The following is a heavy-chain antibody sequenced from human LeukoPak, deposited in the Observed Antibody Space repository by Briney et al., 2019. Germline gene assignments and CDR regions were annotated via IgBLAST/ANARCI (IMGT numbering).Heavy chain of an antibody. CDR2: INHSGST. CDR1: GGSFSGYY. J-gene: IGHJ6*02. D-gene: IGHD3-16*01. V-gene: IGHV4-34*01. CDR3: ARWGYYYGMDV. Sequence: SETLSLTCAVYGGSFSGYYWSWIRQPPGKGLEWIGEINHSGSTNYNPSLKSRVTISVDMSKNQFSLKLSSVTAADTAVYYCARWGYYYGMDVWGQGTTVTVSS.